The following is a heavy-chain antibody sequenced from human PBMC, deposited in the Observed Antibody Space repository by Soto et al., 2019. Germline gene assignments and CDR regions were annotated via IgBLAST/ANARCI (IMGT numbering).Heavy chain of an antibody. CDR3: ARDRDDYGSGNYYNRIDF. Sequence: QVQLVQSGAEVKKPGSSVKVSCKASGGIFSTYAISWLRQAPGQGLEWMGGIIPIFGTPNYAQRFQGRVTITGDEFTTNSYMELSREKSEDTAVYYCARDRDDYGSGNYYNRIDFWGQGTLVTVSS. J-gene: IGHJ4*02. V-gene: IGHV1-69*01. D-gene: IGHD3-10*01. CDR2: IIPIFGTP. CDR1: GGIFSTYA.